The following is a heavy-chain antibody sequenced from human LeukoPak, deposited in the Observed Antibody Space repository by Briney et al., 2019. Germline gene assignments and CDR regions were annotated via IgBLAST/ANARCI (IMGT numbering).Heavy chain of an antibody. V-gene: IGHV1-69*04. D-gene: IGHD6-13*01. Sequence: SVKVSCKASGGTFSSYAISWVRQAPGQGLEWMGRIIPILGIANYAQKFQGRVTITADKSMSTAYMELSSLRSEDTAVYYCARDLGGSSWYGWGQGTLVTVSS. CDR1: GGTFSSYA. J-gene: IGHJ4*02. CDR3: ARDLGGSSWYG. CDR2: IIPILGIA.